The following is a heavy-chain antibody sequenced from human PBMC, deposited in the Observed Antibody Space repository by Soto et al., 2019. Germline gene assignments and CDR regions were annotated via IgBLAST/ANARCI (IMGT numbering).Heavy chain of an antibody. V-gene: IGHV1-46*01. CDR2: INPGGGTT. CDR1: GYTFTSHY. Sequence: ASVKVSCKASGYTFTSHYMHWVRQAPGQGLEWMGRINPGGGTTRYAQKFQGRVTITRDTSASTAYMELSSLRSEDTAVYYCARDRGRITMVRGVIPDAFDIWGQGTMVTVSS. J-gene: IGHJ3*02. D-gene: IGHD3-10*01. CDR3: ARDRGRITMVRGVIPDAFDI.